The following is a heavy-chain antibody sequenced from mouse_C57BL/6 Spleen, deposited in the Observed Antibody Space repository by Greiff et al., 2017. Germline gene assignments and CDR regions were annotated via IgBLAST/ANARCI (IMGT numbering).Heavy chain of an antibody. CDR3: TRDGGSTMVTGFAY. Sequence: EVQLVESGEGLVKPGGSLKLSCAASGFTFSSYAMSWVRQTPEKRLEWVAYISSGGDYIYYADTVKGRFTISRDNARNTLYLQMSSLKSEDTAMYYCTRDGGSTMVTGFAYWGQGTLVTVSA. D-gene: IGHD2-2*01. CDR1: GFTFSSYA. J-gene: IGHJ3*01. V-gene: IGHV5-9-1*02. CDR2: ISSGGDYI.